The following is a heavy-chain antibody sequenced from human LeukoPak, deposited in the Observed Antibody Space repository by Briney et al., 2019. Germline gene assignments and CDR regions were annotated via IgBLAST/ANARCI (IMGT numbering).Heavy chain of an antibody. CDR2: ISSSSSYI. CDR3: AREWIDYGDLSQVIYYYYYYYMDV. Sequence: GGSLRLSCAASGFTFSSYSINWVRQAPGKGLEWVSSISSSSSYIYYADSVKGRFTISRDNAKNSLYLQMNSLRAEDTAVYYCAREWIDYGDLSQVIYYYYYYYMDVWGKGTTVTISS. D-gene: IGHD4-17*01. V-gene: IGHV3-21*01. CDR1: GFTFSSYS. J-gene: IGHJ6*03.